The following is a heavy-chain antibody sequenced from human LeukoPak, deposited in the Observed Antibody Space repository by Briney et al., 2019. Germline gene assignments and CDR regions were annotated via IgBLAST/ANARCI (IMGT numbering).Heavy chain of an antibody. CDR1: GFTFSDYF. J-gene: IGHJ4*02. Sequence: GGSLRLSCAASGFTFSDYFMSWIRQAPGKGLEWVSYISSSSSTIYYADSVRGRFTISRDNAKNSVYLQMNSLRAEDTAIYYCARDIHTGTTGREYWGQGILVTVSS. CDR2: ISSSSSTI. V-gene: IGHV3-11*01. D-gene: IGHD4-17*01. CDR3: ARDIHTGTTGREY.